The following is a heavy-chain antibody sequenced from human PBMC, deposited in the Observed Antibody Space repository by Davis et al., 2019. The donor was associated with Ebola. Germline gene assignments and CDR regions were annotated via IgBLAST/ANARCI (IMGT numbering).Heavy chain of an antibody. CDR3: ASCYYYYGMDV. Sequence: AASVKISCKASGGTFSSYAISWVRQAPGQGLEWMGGIIPIFGTANYAQKFQGRVTMTEDTSTDTAYMELSSLRSEDTAVYYCASCYYYYGMDVWGQGTTVTVSS. CDR1: GGTFSSYA. CDR2: IIPIFGTA. V-gene: IGHV1-69*06. J-gene: IGHJ6*02.